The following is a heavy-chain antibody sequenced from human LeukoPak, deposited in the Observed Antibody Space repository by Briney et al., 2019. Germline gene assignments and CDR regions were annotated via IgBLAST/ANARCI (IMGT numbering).Heavy chain of an antibody. D-gene: IGHD6-13*01. Sequence: GGSLRLSCAASGFTFSSYGMHWVRQAPGKGLEWVAVIWYDGSNRYYADSVKGRFTISRDNSKNTLYLQMNSLRAEDTAVYYCAKEVAAAGTDFDYWGQGTLVTVSS. V-gene: IGHV3-33*06. J-gene: IGHJ4*02. CDR3: AKEVAAAGTDFDY. CDR2: IWYDGSNR. CDR1: GFTFSSYG.